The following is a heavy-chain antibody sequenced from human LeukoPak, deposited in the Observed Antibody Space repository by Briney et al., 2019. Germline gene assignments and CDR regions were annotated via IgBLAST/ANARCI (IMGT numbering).Heavy chain of an antibody. CDR3: ARDPLEGGFYDSSGDYPGWFDP. CDR2: INAGKCDT. J-gene: IGHJ5*02. V-gene: IGHV1-3*01. CDR1: GWTFTSYA. Sequence: SVKVSCKACGWTFTSYAMQGVGQAPGQGRVGVGWINAGKCDTKYSPKCQGRVTLTRDTSASTAYMELSSLRSEDTAVYYCARDPLEGGFYDSSGDYPGWFDPWGQGTLVPVSS. D-gene: IGHD3-22*01.